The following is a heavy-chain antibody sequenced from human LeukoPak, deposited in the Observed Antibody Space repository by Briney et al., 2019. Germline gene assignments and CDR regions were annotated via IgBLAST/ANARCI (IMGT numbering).Heavy chain of an antibody. D-gene: IGHD3-22*01. CDR2: IGRSGTNT. J-gene: IGHJ4*02. V-gene: IGHV3-21*01. CDR3: VRGDSRDY. Sequence: PGGSLRLSCAAYGFTFSTSTMNWVRQAPGKGLEWVSSIGRSGTNTHYADSVKGRFTISRDNAMQSLYLQMNGLRADDTAVYYCVRGDSRDYWGQGTLVTVSS. CDR1: GFTFSTST.